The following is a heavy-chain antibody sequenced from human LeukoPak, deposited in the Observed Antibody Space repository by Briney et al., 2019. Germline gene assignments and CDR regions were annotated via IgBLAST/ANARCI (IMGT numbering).Heavy chain of an antibody. V-gene: IGHV4-31*03. J-gene: IGHJ4*02. Sequence: SETLSLTCTVSGGSISSGGYYWSWIRQHPGKGLEWIGYIYYSGSTYYNPSLKSRVTISVDTSKNQFSLKLSSVTAADTAVYYCAREVADPRLVVDYWGQGTPVTVSS. CDR3: AREVADPRLVVDY. CDR1: GGSISSGGYY. D-gene: IGHD6-6*01. CDR2: IYYSGST.